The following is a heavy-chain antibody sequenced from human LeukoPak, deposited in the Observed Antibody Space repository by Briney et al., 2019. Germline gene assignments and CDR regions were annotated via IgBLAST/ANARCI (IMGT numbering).Heavy chain of an antibody. CDR2: MNPNSGNT. J-gene: IGHJ4*02. V-gene: IGHV1-8*01. Sequence: ASVKVSCKASGYTFTSYDINWVRQATGQGLEWMGWMNPNSGNTGYAQKFQGRVTMTRNTSISTAYMELSSLRSDDTAVYYCARGGYQLLSLDYWGQGTLVTVSS. D-gene: IGHD2-2*01. CDR1: GYTFTSYD. CDR3: ARGGYQLLSLDY.